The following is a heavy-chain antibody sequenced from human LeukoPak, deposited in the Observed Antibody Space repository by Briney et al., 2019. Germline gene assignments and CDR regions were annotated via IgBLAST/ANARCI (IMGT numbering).Heavy chain of an antibody. D-gene: IGHD3-9*01. Sequence: LSGGSLRLSCAASGFTFSSYSMNWVRQAPGKGLEWVSYISSSSSTINYADSVKGRFTISRDNAKNSLYLQMNSLRDEDTAVYYCARDSGLYYDILTGYYAKYYFDYWGQGTLVTVSS. J-gene: IGHJ4*02. CDR2: ISSSSSTI. CDR3: ARDSGLYYDILTGYYAKYYFDY. V-gene: IGHV3-48*02. CDR1: GFTFSSYS.